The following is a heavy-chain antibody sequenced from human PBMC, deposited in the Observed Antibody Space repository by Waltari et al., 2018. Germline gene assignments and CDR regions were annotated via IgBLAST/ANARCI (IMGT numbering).Heavy chain of an antibody. J-gene: IGHJ3*02. V-gene: IGHV4-59*01. D-gene: IGHD5-12*01. CDR2: IYYSGST. CDR1: GGSISSYY. CDR3: ARGMATIIAFDI. Sequence: QVQLQESGPGLVKPSETLSLTCTVSGGSISSYYWSWIRQPPGKGLEWIGYIYYSGSTSYNPSLKSRVTIAVDTSKNQFSLKLSSVTAADTAVYYCARGMATIIAFDIWGQGTMVTVSS.